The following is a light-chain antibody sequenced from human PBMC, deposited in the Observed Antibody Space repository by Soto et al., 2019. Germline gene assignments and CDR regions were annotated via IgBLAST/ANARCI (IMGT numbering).Light chain of an antibody. CDR3: QSSDSSLSVV. CDR2: GNN. V-gene: IGLV1-40*01. Sequence: QSVLTQPPSVSGAPGQRVTISCTGGSSNSGAGYDVQWYQQLPGTAPKLLIYGNNNRPSGVPDRFSGSKSGTSASLAITGLQAEDEADYYCQSSDSSLSVVFGGGTKLTVL. CDR1: SSNSGAGYD. J-gene: IGLJ2*01.